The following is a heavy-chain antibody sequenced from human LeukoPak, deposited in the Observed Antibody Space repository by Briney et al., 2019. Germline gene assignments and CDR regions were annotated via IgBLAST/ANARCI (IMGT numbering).Heavy chain of an antibody. J-gene: IGHJ4*02. Sequence: SGPTLVNPTQTLTLTCTFSGFSLSTSGVGVGRIRQPPGKALEWLALIYWDDDKRYSPSLKSRLTITKDTSKNQVVLTMTNMDPVDTATYYCAHSGYDYVWGSYRFFDYWGQGTLVTVSS. CDR3: AHSGYDYVWGSYRFFDY. V-gene: IGHV2-5*02. CDR1: GFSLSTSGVG. D-gene: IGHD3-16*02. CDR2: IYWDDDK.